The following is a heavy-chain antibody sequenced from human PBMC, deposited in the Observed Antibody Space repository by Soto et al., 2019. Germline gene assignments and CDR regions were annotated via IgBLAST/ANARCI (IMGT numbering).Heavy chain of an antibody. CDR3: ARHGYSYGGGYFDY. CDR1: RFSFHSYG. J-gene: IGHJ4*02. CDR2: ISYDGSNK. D-gene: IGHD5-18*01. V-gene: IGHV3-30*03. Sequence: PGGSLRLSCTASRFSFHSYGMHWVRQAPGKGLEWVAVISYDGSNKYYADSVKGRFTISRDNSKNTLYLQMNSLRAEDTAVYYCARHGYSYGGGYFDYWGQGTLVTVSS.